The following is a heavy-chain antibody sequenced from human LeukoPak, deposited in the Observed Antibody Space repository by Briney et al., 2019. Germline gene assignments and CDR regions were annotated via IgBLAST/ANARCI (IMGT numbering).Heavy chain of an antibody. J-gene: IGHJ4*02. Sequence: PSETLSLTCTVSGGSISSYDWSWIRQPPGKGLEWIGYIFYSGSTNYNPSLKGRVTISVDTSKNQFSLNLSSVTAADTAVYYCARALYYYDSSGPLPLKWGQGTLVTVSS. CDR2: IFYSGST. CDR1: GGSISSYD. D-gene: IGHD3-22*01. V-gene: IGHV4-59*01. CDR3: ARALYYYDSSGPLPLK.